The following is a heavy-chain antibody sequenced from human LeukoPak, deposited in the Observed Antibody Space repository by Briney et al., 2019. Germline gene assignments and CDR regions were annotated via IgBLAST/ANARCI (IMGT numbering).Heavy chain of an antibody. J-gene: IGHJ5*02. CDR3: AREYYYDSSGYYPLKA. D-gene: IGHD3-22*01. CDR2: INTNTGNP. CDR1: GYSFTTFA. Sequence: ASVKVSCKASGYSFTTFAMNWVRQAPGQGLEWMGWINTNTGNPTYAQGFTGRFVFSLDTSVSTAYLQISSLKAEDTAVYYCAREYYYDSSGYYPLKAWGQGTLVTVSS. V-gene: IGHV7-4-1*02.